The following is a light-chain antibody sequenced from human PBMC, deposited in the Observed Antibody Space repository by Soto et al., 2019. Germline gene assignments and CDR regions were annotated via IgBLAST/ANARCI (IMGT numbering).Light chain of an antibody. CDR3: SSYTSNFNLV. V-gene: IGLV2-14*01. CDR1: SRDVGGYDY. Sequence: QSALTQPASVSGSPGQSITISCTGTSRDVGGYDYVSWYQQYPGKAPKLMIYDVSDRPSGVSNRFSGSKSGNTASLTISGLQAEDEADYYCSSYTSNFNLVFGGGTKLTVL. CDR2: DVS. J-gene: IGLJ2*01.